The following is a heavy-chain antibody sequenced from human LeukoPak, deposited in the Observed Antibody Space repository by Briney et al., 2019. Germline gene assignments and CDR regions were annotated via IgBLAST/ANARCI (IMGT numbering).Heavy chain of an antibody. V-gene: IGHV4-39*01. CDR3: AGQIVALHYFDY. J-gene: IGHJ4*02. CDR2: IYYSGST. Sequence: SETLSLTCTVSGGSISSSSYYWGWIRQPPGKGLEWIGSIYYSGSTYYNPSLKSRVTISVDTSKNQFSLKLSSVTAADTAVYYCAGQIVALHYFDYWGQGTLVTVSS. CDR1: GGSISSSSYY. D-gene: IGHD3-22*01.